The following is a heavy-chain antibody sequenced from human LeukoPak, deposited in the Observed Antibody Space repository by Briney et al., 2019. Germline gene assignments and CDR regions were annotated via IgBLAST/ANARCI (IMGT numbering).Heavy chain of an antibody. J-gene: IGHJ4*02. D-gene: IGHD3-9*01. CDR3: ARGPYYDILTGYYIPTDYYFDY. CDR2: INPSGGST. CDR1: GYTFTSYY. V-gene: IGHV1-46*01. Sequence: ASVKVSCKASGYTFTSYYMHWVRQAPGQGLEWMGIINPSGGSTSYAQKFQGRVTMTRDMSTSTVYMELSSLRSEDTAVYYCARGPYYDILTGYYIPTDYYFDYWGQGTLVTVSS.